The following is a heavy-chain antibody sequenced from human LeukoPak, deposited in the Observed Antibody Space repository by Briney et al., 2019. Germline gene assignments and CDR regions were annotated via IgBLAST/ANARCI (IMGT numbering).Heavy chain of an antibody. V-gene: IGHV1-69*04. J-gene: IGHJ3*02. CDR3: ARGLRAFDI. Sequence: GSSVKLSCKASGGTFSSYAISWVRQAPGQGLEWMGRIVPILGIANYAQKFQGRVTITADKSTSTAYMELSSLRSEDTAVYYCARGLRAFDIWGQGTMVTVSS. CDR1: GGTFSSYA. CDR2: IVPILGIA.